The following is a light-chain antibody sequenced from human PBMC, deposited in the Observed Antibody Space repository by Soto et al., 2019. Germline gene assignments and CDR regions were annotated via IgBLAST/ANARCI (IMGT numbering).Light chain of an antibody. CDR2: KAS. J-gene: IGKJ2*01. CDR3: LQSLQTLWA. Sequence: SQSISSWLAWYQQNPGKAPKLLIYKASSLESGVPDRFSGSGSGTDFTLKISRVEAEDVGIYYCLQSLQTLWAFG. V-gene: IGKV1-5*03. CDR1: QSISSW.